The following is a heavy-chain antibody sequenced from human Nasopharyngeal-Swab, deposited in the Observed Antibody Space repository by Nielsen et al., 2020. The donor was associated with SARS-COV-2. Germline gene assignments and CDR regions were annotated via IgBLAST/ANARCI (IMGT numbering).Heavy chain of an antibody. CDR3: ARDLIYYYGSGSYGAPHYYYYGMDV. D-gene: IGHD3-10*01. CDR2: IYYSGST. J-gene: IGHJ6*02. Sequence: WIRQPPGKGLEWIGYIYYSGSTYYNPSLKSQVTISVDTSKNQFSLKLSSVTAADTAVYYCARDLIYYYGSGSYGAPHYYYYGMDVWGQGTTVTVPS. V-gene: IGHV4-31*01.